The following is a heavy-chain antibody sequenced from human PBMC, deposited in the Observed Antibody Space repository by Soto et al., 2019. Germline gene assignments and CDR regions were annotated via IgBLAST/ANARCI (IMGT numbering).Heavy chain of an antibody. Sequence: ESLKISCKGSGYSFTSYWIGWVRQMPGKGLEWMGIIYPGDSDTRYSPSFQGQVTISADKSISTAYLQWSSLKASDTAMYYCARAISSCGWSHQDGLAVSGRGTTDL. V-gene: IGHV5-51*01. J-gene: IGHJ2*01. CDR1: GYSFTSYW. CDR2: IYPGDSDT. CDR3: ARAISSCGWSHQDGLAVSGRGTTDL. D-gene: IGHD6-19*01.